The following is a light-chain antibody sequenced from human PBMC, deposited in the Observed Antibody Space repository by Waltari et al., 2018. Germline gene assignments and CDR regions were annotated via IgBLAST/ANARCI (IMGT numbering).Light chain of an antibody. CDR1: SNDIGSYHL. CDR2: EVA. J-gene: IGLJ1*01. Sequence: QSALTQPASVSGFPGQSITISCPGPSNDIGSYHLVSWYHQHPGKAPTLIIFEVAKRPSGVSSRFSGSKSGNIASLTISGLQAEDEADYYCCSYAGSSTFDVFGTGTKVTV. V-gene: IGLV2-23*02. CDR3: CSYAGSSTFDV.